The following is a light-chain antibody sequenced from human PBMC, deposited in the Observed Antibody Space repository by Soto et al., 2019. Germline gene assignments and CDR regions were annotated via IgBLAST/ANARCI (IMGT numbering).Light chain of an antibody. CDR2: DVS. CDR1: SSDVGGYNY. Sequence: QSALTQPPSASGSPGQSVTISCTGTSSDVGGYNYVSWYQQHPGKAPKLIIYDVSERPSGVPDRFSGSKSGNTASLTVSGLQAEDEADYYCSAYAGNYNLVFGGGTKVTVL. J-gene: IGLJ2*01. CDR3: SAYAGNYNLV. V-gene: IGLV2-8*01.